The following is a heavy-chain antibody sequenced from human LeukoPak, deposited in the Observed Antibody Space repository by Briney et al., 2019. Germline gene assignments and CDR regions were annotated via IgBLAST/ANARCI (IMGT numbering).Heavy chain of an antibody. J-gene: IGHJ6*03. CDR3: VIRGYSYGYQYYYYYMDV. V-gene: IGHV1-69*05. D-gene: IGHD5-18*01. CDR1: GGTFSSYA. CDR2: IITIFGTA. Sequence: ASVKVSCKASGGTFSSYAISWVRQAPGQGLEWMGGIITIFGTANYAQKFQGRDKITTDESTSTAYMELSSLRSEDTAVYYCVIRGYSYGYQYYYYYMDVWGKGTTVTVSS.